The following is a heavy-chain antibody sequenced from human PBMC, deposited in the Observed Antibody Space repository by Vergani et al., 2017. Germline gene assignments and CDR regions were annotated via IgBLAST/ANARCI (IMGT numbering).Heavy chain of an antibody. CDR2: INHSGST. V-gene: IGHV4-34*01. D-gene: IGHD6-13*01. J-gene: IGHJ4*02. CDR1: GGSFSGYY. CDR3: ARGRVAAAAQPYDY. Sequence: QVQLQQWGAGLLKPSETLSLTCAVYGGSFSGYYWSWIRQPPGKGLEWIGEINHSGSTNYNPSLKSRVTISVYTSKNQFSLKLSSVTAADTAVYYCARGRVAAAAQPYDYWGQGTLVTVSS.